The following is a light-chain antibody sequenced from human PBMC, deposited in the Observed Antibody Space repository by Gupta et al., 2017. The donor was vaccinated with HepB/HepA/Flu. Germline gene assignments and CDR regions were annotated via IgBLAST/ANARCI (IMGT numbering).Light chain of an antibody. CDR3: QQYNRYSRT. Sequence: DIQMNQSPSIMSASVADRVTITCRPSKSISSWLAWHQQKPGKTPKLLIYMASSLENGVPSRFSGSGSGTDFTLTITRLEPDDFAIYYCQQYNRYSRTFGQGTKVEIK. CDR1: KSISSW. CDR2: MAS. J-gene: IGKJ1*01. V-gene: IGKV1-5*03.